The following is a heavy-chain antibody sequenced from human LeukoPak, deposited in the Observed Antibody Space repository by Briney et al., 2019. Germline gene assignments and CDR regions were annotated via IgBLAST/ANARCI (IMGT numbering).Heavy chain of an antibody. CDR2: ISAYNSNT. J-gene: IGHJ6*02. CDR3: ARDSSPGGRINFDCLSDPYDYYGMDV. Sequence: GASVKVSCKASGYTFTSYCISWVRQVPGQGLEWMGWISAYNSNTMYAKKLQSRVTMTTDTSTSTAYMELRSLRSDDTAVYYCARDSSPGGRINFDCLSDPYDYYGMDVWGQGTTVTVSS. CDR1: GYTFTSYC. D-gene: IGHD3-9*01. V-gene: IGHV1-18*01.